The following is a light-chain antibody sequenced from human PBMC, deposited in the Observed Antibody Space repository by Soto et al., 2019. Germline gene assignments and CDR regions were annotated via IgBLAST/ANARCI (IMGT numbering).Light chain of an antibody. V-gene: IGLV2-14*03. CDR3: SAYTVSRTYV. J-gene: IGLJ1*01. Sequence: QSVLTQPASVSGSPEQSITISCTGTSSDVGAYNFVSWHQQHPGKAPKLMIYNVYDRPSGISYRFSGSKSGNTASLTISGLQGEDEADYYCSAYTVSRTYVFGTGTKVTVL. CDR1: SSDVGAYNF. CDR2: NVY.